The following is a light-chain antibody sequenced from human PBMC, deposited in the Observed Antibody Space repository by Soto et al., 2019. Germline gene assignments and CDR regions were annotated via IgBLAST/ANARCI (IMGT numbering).Light chain of an antibody. CDR3: QQCNSYPPT. CDR2: KAS. CDR1: QSISSW. Sequence: DIPMTQSPSTLSASVGDRVTITCRASQSISSWLAWYQQIPGKAPKVLIYKASSLQSGVPSRFSGSGSGTDFTLTISSLQPDDFATYYCQQCNSYPPTFGQGTTVDIK. V-gene: IGKV1-5*03. J-gene: IGKJ1*01.